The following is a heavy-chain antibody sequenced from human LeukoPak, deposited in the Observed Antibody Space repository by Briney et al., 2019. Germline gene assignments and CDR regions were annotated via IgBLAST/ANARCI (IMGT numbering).Heavy chain of an antibody. J-gene: IGHJ4*02. V-gene: IGHV3-23*01. CDR2: ITGSGDYT. CDR3: ARGVMAARLYYFDY. CDR1: GFSFGSHP. Sequence: PGGSLTLSCAASGFSFGSHPMNWVRQAPGKGLEWVSGITGSGDYTYYIDSVQGRFTISRDNSKNMWFLQMNSLRAEDSAVYCCARGVMAARLYYFDYWGRGILVTVSS. D-gene: IGHD2-21*01.